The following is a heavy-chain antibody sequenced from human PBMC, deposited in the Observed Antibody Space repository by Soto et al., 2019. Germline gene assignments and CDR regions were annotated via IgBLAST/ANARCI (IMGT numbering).Heavy chain of an antibody. CDR1: GGSISSGDYY. Sequence: PSETLSLTCTVSGGSISSGDYYWSWIRQPPGKGLKWIGYIYYSGSTYHNPSLKSRVTISVDTSKNQFSLKLSSVTAADTAVYYCASYGSGDKFDYWGQGTLVTVSS. CDR3: ASYGSGDKFDY. D-gene: IGHD3-10*01. CDR2: IYYSGST. V-gene: IGHV4-30-4*01. J-gene: IGHJ4*02.